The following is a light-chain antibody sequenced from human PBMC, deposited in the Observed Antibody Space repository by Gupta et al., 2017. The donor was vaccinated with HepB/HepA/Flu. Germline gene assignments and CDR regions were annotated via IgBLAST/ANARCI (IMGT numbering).Light chain of an antibody. J-gene: IGLJ2*01. CDR1: SSDVGGDNY. Sequence: QSALTQPASVSGSPGQSITISCTGTSSDVGGDNYVSWYQQHPGKAPNLMIYDVINRPSGAAPRCACSTSGDTASITITALPDEEEADYYCWSYTKSSTHNLVFGGGTKRTVL. V-gene: IGLV2-14*03. CDR3: WSYTKSSTHNLV. CDR2: DVI.